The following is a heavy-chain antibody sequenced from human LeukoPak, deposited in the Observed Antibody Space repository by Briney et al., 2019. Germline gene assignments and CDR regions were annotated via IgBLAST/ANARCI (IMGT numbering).Heavy chain of an antibody. J-gene: IGHJ4*02. CDR1: GGSMNSYY. V-gene: IGHV4-59*08. CDR3: ARHVWLQPFDY. D-gene: IGHD3-9*01. Sequence: ASETLSLTCSVPGGSMNSYYWSWIRQSPGKGLEWIGYIYYSGSTNYNPSLKSRVTISIDTSKNQFSLKRSSVTAADTAVYYCARHVWLQPFDYWGQGTLVTVSS. CDR2: IYYSGST.